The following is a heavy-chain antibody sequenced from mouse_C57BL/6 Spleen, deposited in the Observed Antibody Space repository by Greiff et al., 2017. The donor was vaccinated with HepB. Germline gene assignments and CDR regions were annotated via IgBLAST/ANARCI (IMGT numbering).Heavy chain of an antibody. Sequence: EVNVVESGGGLVKPGGSLKLSCAASGFTFSDYGMHWVRQAPEKGLEWVAYISSGSSTIYYADTVKGRFTISRDNAKNTLFLQMTSLRSEDTAMYYCARLCLGYAMDYWGQGTSVTVSS. V-gene: IGHV5-17*01. J-gene: IGHJ4*01. CDR1: GFTFSDYG. CDR2: ISSGSSTI. CDR3: ARLCLGYAMDY. D-gene: IGHD6-5*01.